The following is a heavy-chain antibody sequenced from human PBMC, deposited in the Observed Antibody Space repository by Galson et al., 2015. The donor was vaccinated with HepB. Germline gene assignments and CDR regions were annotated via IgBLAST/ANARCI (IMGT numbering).Heavy chain of an antibody. J-gene: IGHJ6*03. CDR1: GFTFSSYS. V-gene: IGHV3-23*01. Sequence: SLRLSCAASGFTFSSYSMTWVRQAPGKGLEWVSSISGNGDRAYYADSVKGRFTISKDNSKNTLYLQMNSLRAEDTALYYCAKDAILTGYHNYYMDVWGKGTTVTVSS. D-gene: IGHD3-9*01. CDR2: ISGNGDRA. CDR3: AKDAILTGYHNYYMDV.